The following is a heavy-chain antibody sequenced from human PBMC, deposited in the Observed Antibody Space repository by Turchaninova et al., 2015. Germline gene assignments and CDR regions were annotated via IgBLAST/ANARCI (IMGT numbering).Heavy chain of an antibody. CDR2: ISSRGNTI. CDR1: GFTFSSYE. CDR3: ARGVDS. V-gene: IGHV3-48*03. Sequence: EVQLVESGGDLVQPGGSLRLSCAASGFTFSSYEMNWVRQAPGKGLEWVSYISSRGNTIYDADSVKGRFTISRDNAKNSLYLQMNSLRAEDTAVYYCARGVDSWGQGTLVTVSS. D-gene: IGHD3-16*01. J-gene: IGHJ4*02.